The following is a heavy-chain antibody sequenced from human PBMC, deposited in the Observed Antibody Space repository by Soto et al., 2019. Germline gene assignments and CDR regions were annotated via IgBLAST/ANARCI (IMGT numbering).Heavy chain of an antibody. Sequence: EVQVVESGGGLVQPGGSLRLSCAASGFTVTKFYITWVRQAPGKGLEWVSVIYSTGVTDSADSVKGRFSISRDNSKNTVYLQMSSLRADDPAVYYCARYGDGFYGMDVWGQGTTVTVSS. CDR1: GFTVTKFY. V-gene: IGHV3-66*01. CDR2: IYSTGVT. J-gene: IGHJ6*02. D-gene: IGHD4-17*01. CDR3: ARYGDGFYGMDV.